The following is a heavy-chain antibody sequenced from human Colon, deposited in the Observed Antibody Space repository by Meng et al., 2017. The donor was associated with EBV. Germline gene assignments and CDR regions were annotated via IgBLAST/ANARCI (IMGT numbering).Heavy chain of an antibody. CDR2: VSNPGSA. V-gene: IGHV4-34*01. CDR3: ARVPTTGYKDH. J-gene: IGHJ4*02. Sequence: QGLPQQLGEGILKPSETLSLTCTVNGGSFSGYVWSWVRKPPGKGMEWIGEVSNPGSANYNPSLKSRVTISVDASEKQFSLRLTSVTAADSAVYYCARVPTTGYKDHWGQGTLVTVSS. CDR1: GGSFSGYV. D-gene: IGHD3-9*01.